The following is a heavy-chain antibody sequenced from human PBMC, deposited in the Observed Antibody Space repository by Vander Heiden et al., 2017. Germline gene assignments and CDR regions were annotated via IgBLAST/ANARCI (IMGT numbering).Heavy chain of an antibody. Sequence: EVQLVESGGGLVTPGGSLRLSCAASGFTSSSYSMNWVRQAPGKGLDWVSSTSSSSSYIYYADSVKGGFTISRDNAKNSLYLQRNSLRAEDTAVYYCARGTVTVDYWGQGTLVTVSS. CDR1: GFTSSSYS. J-gene: IGHJ4*02. V-gene: IGHV3-21*01. D-gene: IGHD4-17*01. CDR2: TSSSSSYI. CDR3: ARGTVTVDY.